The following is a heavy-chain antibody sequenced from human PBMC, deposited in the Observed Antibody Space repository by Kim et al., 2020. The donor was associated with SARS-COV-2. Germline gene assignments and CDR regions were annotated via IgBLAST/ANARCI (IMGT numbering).Heavy chain of an antibody. V-gene: IGHV3-21*04. D-gene: IGHD6-19*01. CDR3: ARAEWLAPTPDY. J-gene: IGHJ4*02. CDR1: GFTFSSYS. CDR2: ISSSSSYI. Sequence: GGSLRLSCAASGFTFSSYSMNWVRQAPGKGLEWVSSISSSSSYIYYADSVKGRFTISRDNAKNSLYLQMNSLRAEDTAVYYCARAEWLAPTPDYWGQGTLVTVSS.